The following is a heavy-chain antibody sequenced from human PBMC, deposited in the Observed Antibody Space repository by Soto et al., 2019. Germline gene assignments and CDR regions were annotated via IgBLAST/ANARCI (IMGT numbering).Heavy chain of an antibody. D-gene: IGHD3-22*01. CDR1: GASVRTNY. V-gene: IGHV4-4*07. CDR2: VYATGRS. CDR3: ARDPLPTESSAP. J-gene: IGHJ5*02. Sequence: QVQLEESGPGLVKSSETLSLICRVSGASVRTNYWSWIRQPAGKGLEWIGRVYATGRSNYNPSLMNRATMSVDTSQNQFSLSLTSLTAADTATYYCARDPLPTESSAPWGRGILGTVSS.